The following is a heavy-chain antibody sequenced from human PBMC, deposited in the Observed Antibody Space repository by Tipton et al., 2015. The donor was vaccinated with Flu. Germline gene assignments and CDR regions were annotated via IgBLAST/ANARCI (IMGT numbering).Heavy chain of an antibody. Sequence: TLSLTCTVSGYSISSGYYWGWIRQPPGKGLEWIGSIFHGGSTYYNPSLKSRVTISVDTSKNQFSLKLSSVTAADTAVYYCATYYYGSGTPSAFDYWGQGTLVTVSS. V-gene: IGHV4-38-2*02. CDR1: GYSISSGYY. D-gene: IGHD3-10*01. CDR2: IFHGGST. CDR3: ATYYYGSGTPSAFDY. J-gene: IGHJ4*02.